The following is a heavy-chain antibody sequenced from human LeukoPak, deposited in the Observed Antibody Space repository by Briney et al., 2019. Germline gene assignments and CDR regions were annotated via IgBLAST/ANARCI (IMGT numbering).Heavy chain of an antibody. CDR1: GYTLTELS. D-gene: IGHD2-2*01. Sequence: ASVKVSCKXSGYTLTELSMHWVRQAPGKGLEWMGGFDPEDGETIYAQKFQGRVTMTEDTSTDTAYMELSSLRSEDTAVYYCATATRDCSSTSCLWFDPWGQGTLVTVSS. J-gene: IGHJ5*02. V-gene: IGHV1-24*01. CDR3: ATATRDCSSTSCLWFDP. CDR2: FDPEDGET.